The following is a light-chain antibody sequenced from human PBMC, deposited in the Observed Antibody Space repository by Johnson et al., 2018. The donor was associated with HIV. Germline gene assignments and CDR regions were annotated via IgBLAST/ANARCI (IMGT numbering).Light chain of an antibody. Sequence: QSVLTQPPSVSAAPGQKVTISCSGSSSNIGNNYVSWYQQLPGTAPKLLIYDNNTRPSGTPDRFSGSKSGPSATLGITGLPTGAEDDYYCGTWDSSLSANVFGTGTKVTVL. CDR3: GTWDSSLSANV. J-gene: IGLJ1*01. V-gene: IGLV1-51*01. CDR1: SSNIGNNY. CDR2: DNN.